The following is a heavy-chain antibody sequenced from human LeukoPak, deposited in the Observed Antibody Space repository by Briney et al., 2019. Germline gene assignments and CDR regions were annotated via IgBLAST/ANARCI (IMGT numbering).Heavy chain of an antibody. CDR2: INHSGST. CDR1: GGSFSGYY. Sequence: PSETLFLTCAVYGGSFSGYYWSWIRQPPGKGLEWIGEINHSGSTNYNPSLKSRVTISVDTSKNQFSLKLSSVTAADTAVYYCARSPTPPYYGDYVYYYYYMDVWGKGTTVTVSS. D-gene: IGHD4-17*01. CDR3: ARSPTPPYYGDYVYYYYYMDV. J-gene: IGHJ6*03. V-gene: IGHV4-34*01.